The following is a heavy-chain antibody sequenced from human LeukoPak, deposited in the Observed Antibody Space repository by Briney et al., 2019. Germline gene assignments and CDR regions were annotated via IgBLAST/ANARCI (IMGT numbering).Heavy chain of an antibody. D-gene: IGHD6-13*01. CDR1: GGSISSSGYY. CDR2: IYYSGST. V-gene: IGHV4-39*01. J-gene: IGHJ4*02. CDR3: ESQFIEAADQLFHY. Sequence: SETLSLTCTVSGGSISSSGYYWGWIRQPPGKGLEWVGSIYYSGSTYYNPSLKSRVTVSIDTSKSQFSLKLSSVTAADTAVYYCESQFIEAADQLFHYSGQGTLVSVSS.